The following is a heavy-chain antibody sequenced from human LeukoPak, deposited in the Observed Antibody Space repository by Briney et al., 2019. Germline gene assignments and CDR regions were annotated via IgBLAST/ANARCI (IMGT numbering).Heavy chain of an antibody. D-gene: IGHD6-19*01. Sequence: SETLSLTCTVSGDSINTDYWTWIRQPPGKGLEWIGYIYDGSTNYSPSLESRVTISADTSKNQFSLKMTSVTAADTAVYYCAREGSDWDPFDYWGQGTLVTVSS. J-gene: IGHJ4*02. CDR3: AREGSDWDPFDY. CDR1: GDSINTDY. V-gene: IGHV4-59*01. CDR2: IYDGST.